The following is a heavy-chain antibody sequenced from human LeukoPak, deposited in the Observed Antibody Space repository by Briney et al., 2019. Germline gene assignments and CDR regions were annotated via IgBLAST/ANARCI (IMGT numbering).Heavy chain of an antibody. CDR3: VRDGVGAPPFDY. V-gene: IGHV3-74*01. CDR2: IKGDGSST. Sequence: PGGSLRLSCAASGFTFSSNWMHWVRQAPGKELVWVSRIKGDGSSTSYADSVKGRFTISRENAKNTLFLQMNSLRAEDTAVYYCVRDGVGAPPFDYWGQGALVTVSS. D-gene: IGHD1-26*01. J-gene: IGHJ4*02. CDR1: GFTFSSNW.